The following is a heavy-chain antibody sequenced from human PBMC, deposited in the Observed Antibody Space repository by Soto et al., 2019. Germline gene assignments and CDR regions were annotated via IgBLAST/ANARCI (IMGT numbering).Heavy chain of an antibody. D-gene: IGHD3-22*01. J-gene: IGHJ4*02. CDR1: GGSFSGYY. CDR3: ARGSMIVVVTRIDY. V-gene: IGHV4-34*01. Sequence: SETLTLTCAFHGGSFSGYYWSWIRQPPGKGLESLGRINHSGSTNCNRSLKSRVTISVDTSKNQFSLKLSSVTAAHTPVYYCARGSMIVVVTRIDYWGQRTMVTFSS. CDR2: INHSGST.